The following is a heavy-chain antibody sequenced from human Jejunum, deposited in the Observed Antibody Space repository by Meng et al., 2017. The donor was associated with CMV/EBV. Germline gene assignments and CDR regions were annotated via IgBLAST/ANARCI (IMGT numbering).Heavy chain of an antibody. Sequence: KASGYTLTDYPLHGVRQAPGQGLECVGWMSPNSGDTTSTQKFQGRVTLTSDTSITTAYMELSRLKSDDTAVYFCARNWGGGSYYLDYWGQGTLVTVSS. D-gene: IGHD2-21*01. CDR2: MSPNSGDT. V-gene: IGHV1-2*02. CDR1: GYTLTDYP. J-gene: IGHJ4*02. CDR3: ARNWGGGSYYLDY.